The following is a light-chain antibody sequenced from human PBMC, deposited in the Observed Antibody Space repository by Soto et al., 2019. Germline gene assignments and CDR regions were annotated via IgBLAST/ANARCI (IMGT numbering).Light chain of an antibody. CDR2: NAS. J-gene: IGKJ1*01. V-gene: IGKV1-5*03. CDR1: QSISSW. CDR3: QQYNSYWA. Sequence: GDRFTIPCRASQSISSWLAWYQQKPGKAPKFLMYNASNLESGVPSRFSGSGSGTEFTLTISSLQPDDFATYYCQQYNSYWAFGQGTKVDIK.